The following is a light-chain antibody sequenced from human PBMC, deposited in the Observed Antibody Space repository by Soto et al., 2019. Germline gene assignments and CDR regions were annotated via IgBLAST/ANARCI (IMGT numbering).Light chain of an antibody. J-gene: IGKJ1*01. V-gene: IGKV3-20*01. CDR3: QQYGRT. Sequence: EIVLTQSPDTLSLSPGDRATLSCRASQSVSSNLAWYQQKPGQAPRLLIYGASSRATGIPDRFSGSGSGTDFTLTISRLEPGDFAVYYCQQYGRTFGQGTKVDIK. CDR2: GAS. CDR1: QSVSSN.